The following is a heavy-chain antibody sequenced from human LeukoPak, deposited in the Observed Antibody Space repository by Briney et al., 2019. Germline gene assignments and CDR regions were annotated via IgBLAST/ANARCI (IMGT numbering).Heavy chain of an antibody. D-gene: IGHD3/OR15-3a*01. Sequence: GGSLRLSCAASGFTFNKYWMNWVRQAPGKGLEWVANIKHDDSEKNYVDSVRGRFTISRDNAKNSLYLQLNSLRDEDTAVYFCARGGYYNFWSGLVDYWGQGTRVTVSS. CDR2: IKHDDSEK. CDR1: GFTFNKYW. CDR3: ARGGYYNFWSGLVDY. J-gene: IGHJ4*02. V-gene: IGHV3-7*01.